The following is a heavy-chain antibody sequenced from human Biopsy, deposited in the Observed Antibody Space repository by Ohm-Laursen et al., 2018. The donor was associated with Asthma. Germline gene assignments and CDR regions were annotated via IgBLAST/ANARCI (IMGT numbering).Heavy chain of an antibody. CDR1: GFTFMTYG. CDR2: VSSDGHNK. CDR3: ARQSGQEYGDSIPFDT. D-gene: IGHD3-22*01. J-gene: IGHJ3*02. Sequence: SLRLSCAASGFTFMTYGMHWVRQVPGKGLEWVALVSSDGHNKYYEDSVKGRFAISRDNSRNRLYLQINSLTVEDSAVYFCARQSGQEYGDSIPFDTWGQGTKVAVSS. V-gene: IGHV3-30*03.